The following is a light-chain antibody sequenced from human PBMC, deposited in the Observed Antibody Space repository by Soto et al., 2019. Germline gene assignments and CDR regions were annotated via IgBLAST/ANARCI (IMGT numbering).Light chain of an antibody. CDR3: QQYYNFPFT. Sequence: AIRMTQSPSSFSASTGDRVTITCRASQGIGRYLAWFQQKSGTAPQLLIYAASTLQSGIPSRFSGSGSGTDFTLTISCLQSEDFASYYCQQYYNFPFTFGQGTKLEVK. CDR2: AAS. CDR1: QGIGRY. J-gene: IGKJ2*01. V-gene: IGKV1-8*01.